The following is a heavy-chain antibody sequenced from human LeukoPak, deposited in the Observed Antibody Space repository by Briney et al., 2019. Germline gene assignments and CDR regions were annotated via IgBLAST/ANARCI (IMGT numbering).Heavy chain of an antibody. CDR1: GCTFSSYA. J-gene: IGHJ3*02. CDR3: AKETVVVVAATPDAFDI. CDR2: ISGSGGST. D-gene: IGHD2-15*01. Sequence: GGSLRLSCAASGCTFSSYAMSWVRQAPGKGLEWVSGISGSGGSTHYADSVKDRFTISRDNSKNTLYLQINSLRAEDTAVYYCAKETVVVVAATPDAFDIWGQGTMVTVSS. V-gene: IGHV3-23*01.